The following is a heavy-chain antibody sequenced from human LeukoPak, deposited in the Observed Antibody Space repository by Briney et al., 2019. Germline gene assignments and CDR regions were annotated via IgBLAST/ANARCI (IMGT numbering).Heavy chain of an antibody. CDR1: GGSISSRSYY. D-gene: IGHD3-3*01. J-gene: IGHJ5*02. CDR2: IYYSGST. V-gene: IGHV4-39*07. CDR3: ARFGVTYYVFWSGYYTGSGPYNWFDP. Sequence: SETLSLTCTVSGGSISSRSYYWGRIRQPPGKGLEWIGNIYYSGSTYYNPSLKSRVTISVATSKNQFSLKLSSVTAADTAVYYCARFGVTYYVFWSGYYTGSGPYNWFDPWGQGTLVTVSS.